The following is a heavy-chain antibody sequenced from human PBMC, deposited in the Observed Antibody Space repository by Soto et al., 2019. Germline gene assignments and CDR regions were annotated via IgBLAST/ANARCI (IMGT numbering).Heavy chain of an antibody. CDR2: INPNSGGT. V-gene: IGHV1-2*04. CDR3: ARGYRLGYCSGGSCSPRFAP. D-gene: IGHD2-15*01. Sequence: QVQLVQSGAEVKKPGASVKVSCKASGYTFTGYYMHWVRQAPGQGLEWMGWINPNSGGTNYAQTFQGWVTMTRDTSISTAYMELSRLRSDDTAVYYCARGYRLGYCSGGSCSPRFAPWGQGTLVTVSS. J-gene: IGHJ5*02. CDR1: GYTFTGYY.